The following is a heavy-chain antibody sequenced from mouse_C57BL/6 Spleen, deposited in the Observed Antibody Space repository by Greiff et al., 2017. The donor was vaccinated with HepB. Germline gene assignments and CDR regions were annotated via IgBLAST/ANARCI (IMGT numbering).Heavy chain of an antibody. V-gene: IGHV1-72*01. CDR3: ARWSNDGPKYAMDY. J-gene: IGHJ4*01. Sequence: QVQLKESGAELVKPGASVKLSCKASGYTFTSYWMHWVKQRPGRGLEWIGRIDPNSGGTKYNEKFKSKATLTVDKPSSTAYMQLSSLTSEDSAVYYCARWSNDGPKYAMDYWGQGTSVTVSS. CDR2: IDPNSGGT. CDR1: GYTFTSYW. D-gene: IGHD2-12*01.